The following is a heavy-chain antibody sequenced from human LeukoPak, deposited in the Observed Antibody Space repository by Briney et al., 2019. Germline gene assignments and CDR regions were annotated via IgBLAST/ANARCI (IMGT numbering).Heavy chain of an antibody. CDR3: AKGHSEDGTGFDG. CDR1: GFSFRNYA. D-gene: IGHD1-1*01. J-gene: IGHJ4*02. CDR2: ISYDGSQK. Sequence: HPGGSLRLSCAASGFSFRNYALHWVRQAPGKGLEWLSVISYDGSQKYCADSVKGRFTISRDNSKNTLYVQMNSLRAEDTAVYYCAKGHSEDGTGFDGWGQGTLVTVSS. V-gene: IGHV3-30-3*01.